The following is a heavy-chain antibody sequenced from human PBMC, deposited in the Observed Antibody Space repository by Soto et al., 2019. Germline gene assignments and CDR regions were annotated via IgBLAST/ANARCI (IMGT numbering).Heavy chain of an antibody. J-gene: IGHJ6*02. CDR1: GYTFTNYG. V-gene: IGHV1-18*01. Sequence: QVQLVQSGAELKKPGASVKVSCKASGYTFTNYGISWVRQAPGQGLEWMGWINTYHGNTKYAQKLQGRVTMTKDTSTSTAYRELTSLRSDDTAVYYCARSPGYSASWGYFYSGMKIWGQGTTVIVSS. CDR3: ARSPGYSASWGYFYSGMKI. D-gene: IGHD6-13*01. CDR2: INTYHGNT.